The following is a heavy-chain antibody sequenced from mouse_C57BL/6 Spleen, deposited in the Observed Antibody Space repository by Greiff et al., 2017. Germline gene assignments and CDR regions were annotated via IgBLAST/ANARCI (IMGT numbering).Heavy chain of an antibody. CDR1: GFTFSDYG. CDR3: ARNPNWGFFDY. D-gene: IGHD4-1*01. CDR2: ISSGSSTI. Sequence: EVKLMESGGGLVKPGGSLKLSCAASGFTFSDYGMHWVRQAPEKGLEWVAYISSGSSTIYYADTVKGRFTISRDNAKNTLFLQMTSLRSEDTAMYYCARNPNWGFFDYWGQGTTLTVSS. V-gene: IGHV5-17*01. J-gene: IGHJ2*01.